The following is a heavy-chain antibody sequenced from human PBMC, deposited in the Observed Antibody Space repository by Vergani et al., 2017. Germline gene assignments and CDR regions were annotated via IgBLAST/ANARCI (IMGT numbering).Heavy chain of an antibody. CDR1: GGSISSGGYY. J-gene: IGHJ4*02. CDR2: NYYSGST. Sequence: QVQLQESGPGLVKPSETLSLTCTVSGGSISSGGYYWSWIRQHPGKGLEWIGYNYYSGSTYYNPALKSRVTISVDTSKNQFSLKLSSVTAADTAVYYCAREAPVSNYYDSSGPDYWGQGTLVTVSS. CDR3: AREAPVSNYYDSSGPDY. V-gene: IGHV4-31*03. D-gene: IGHD3-22*01.